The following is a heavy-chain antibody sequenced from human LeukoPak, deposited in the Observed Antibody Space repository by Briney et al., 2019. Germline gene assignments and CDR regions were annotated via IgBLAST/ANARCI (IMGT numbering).Heavy chain of an antibody. V-gene: IGHV3-49*04. D-gene: IGHD7-27*01. Sequence: GGSLRLSCTASGFTFGDYAMSWVRQAPGKGLEWVGFIRSKAYGGATEYAASVKGRFTISGDDSKSIAYLQINSLKTEDTAVYYCTRAAGDSSPFDYWGQGTLVTVSS. CDR2: IRSKAYGGAT. CDR3: TRAAGDSSPFDY. CDR1: GFTFGDYA. J-gene: IGHJ4*02.